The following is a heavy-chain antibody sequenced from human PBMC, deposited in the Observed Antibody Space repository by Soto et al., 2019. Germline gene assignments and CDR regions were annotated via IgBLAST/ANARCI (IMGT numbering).Heavy chain of an antibody. D-gene: IGHD2-2*01. J-gene: IGHJ5*02. CDR1: GFDFSSYA. Sequence: EVQLLESGGGLVHPGGSLRLSCAASGFDFSSYAMSWVSQATGKGLECISLISGTGVPTLYAESVKGRFSVSRDNSKDTLSLEMNNLGVDDTAMYYCAKSFCSSSSCFFLWVDPWGPGTLVTVSS. V-gene: IGHV3-23*01. CDR2: ISGTGVPT. CDR3: AKSFCSSSSCFFLWVDP.